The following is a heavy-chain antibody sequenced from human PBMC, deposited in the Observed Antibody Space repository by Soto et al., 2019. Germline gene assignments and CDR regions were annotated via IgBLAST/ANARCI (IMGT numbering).Heavy chain of an antibody. V-gene: IGHV4-61*01. CDR2: VYHSGST. CDR1: GGSVSSSSYY. Sequence: KTSETLSLTCTVSGGSVSSSSYYWGWIRQPPGKGLEWIGNVYHSGSTNYNPSLKSRVTISVDTSNNQFSLKLSSVTAADTGVYYCARRRGALRILYYYGMDVWGQGTTVTVSS. D-gene: IGHD1-26*01. J-gene: IGHJ6*02. CDR3: ARRRGALRILYYYGMDV.